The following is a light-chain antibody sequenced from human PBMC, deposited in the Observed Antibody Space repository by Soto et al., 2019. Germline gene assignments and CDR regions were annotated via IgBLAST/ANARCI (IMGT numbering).Light chain of an antibody. V-gene: IGLV2-14*03. J-gene: IGLJ1*01. CDR3: SSFADSSARDYV. Sequence: QSALTQPASVSGSPGQSITISGTGASSDIGAYDYVSWYQQHPGGVPKLLIYDVSSRPSGVSSRFSGSKSGNTASLTISGLQADDESDYYCSSFADSSARDYVFGGGTKVTVL. CDR1: SSDIGAYDY. CDR2: DVS.